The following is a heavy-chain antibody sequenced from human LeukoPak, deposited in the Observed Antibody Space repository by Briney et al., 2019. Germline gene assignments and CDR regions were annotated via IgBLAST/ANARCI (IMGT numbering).Heavy chain of an antibody. CDR1: GFTFSRYA. CDR3: AKDGYYGSGSYPGY. V-gene: IGHV3-23*01. Sequence: GGSLRLSCAASGFTFSRYAMSWVRQAPGKGLEWVSAISGSGGSTYYADSVKGGFTISRDNSKNTLYLQMNSLRAEDTAVYYCAKDGYYGSGSYPGYWGQGTLVTVSS. J-gene: IGHJ4*02. CDR2: ISGSGGST. D-gene: IGHD3-10*01.